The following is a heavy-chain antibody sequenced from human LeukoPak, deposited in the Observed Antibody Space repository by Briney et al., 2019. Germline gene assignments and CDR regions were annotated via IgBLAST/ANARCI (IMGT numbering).Heavy chain of an antibody. CDR3: ATHKLGYCSSTSCPRSWWFDP. V-gene: IGHV3-30-3*01. Sequence: GGSLRLSCAASGFTFSSYAMHWVRQAPGKGLGWVAVISYDGSNKYYADSVKGRFTISRDNSKNTLYLQMNSLRAEDTAVYYCATHKLGYCSSTSCPRSWWFDPWGQGTLVTVSS. D-gene: IGHD2-2*01. CDR1: GFTFSSYA. CDR2: ISYDGSNK. J-gene: IGHJ5*02.